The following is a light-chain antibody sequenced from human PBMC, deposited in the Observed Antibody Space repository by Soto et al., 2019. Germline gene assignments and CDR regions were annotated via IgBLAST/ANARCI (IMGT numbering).Light chain of an antibody. J-gene: IGLJ1*01. V-gene: IGLV2-14*01. Sequence: QSALTQPASVSGSPGQSITISCTGTSSDVGLYNYVSWYQQHPGKAPQLMLYAVSNRPSGVSNRFSASKSRNTASLFISGHQAEDEGDYYCCSYTSDSAYVFGSGTKVTVL. CDR1: SSDVGLYNY. CDR2: AVS. CDR3: CSYTSDSAYV.